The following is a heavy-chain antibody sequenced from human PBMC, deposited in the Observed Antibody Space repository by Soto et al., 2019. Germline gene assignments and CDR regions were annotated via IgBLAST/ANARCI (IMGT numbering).Heavy chain of an antibody. CDR3: ARATWALITLGGGYFDY. CDR2: ISAYNGNT. Sequence: QVQLVQSGAEVKKPGASVQVSCKASGYTFTSYGISWVRQAPGQGLEWMGGISAYNGNTNYAQKLKGRVTMTTDTATSTAYMELRSLRSDDTAVYYCARATWALITLGGGYFDYWGQGTLVTVSS. D-gene: IGHD3-16*01. CDR1: GYTFTSYG. J-gene: IGHJ4*02. V-gene: IGHV1-18*01.